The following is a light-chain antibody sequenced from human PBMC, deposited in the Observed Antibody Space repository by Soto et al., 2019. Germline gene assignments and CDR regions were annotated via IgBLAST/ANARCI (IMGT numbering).Light chain of an antibody. CDR1: QSISSW. Sequence: DIPMSQSPSTLSGSVGDRVTITCRASQSISSWLAWYQQKPGKAPKLLIYDASSLEGGVPSRFSGSGSGTEFTLTISSLQPDDFATYYCQQYNSYSRTFAQGTKVDIK. CDR3: QQYNSYSRT. J-gene: IGKJ1*01. CDR2: DAS. V-gene: IGKV1-5*01.